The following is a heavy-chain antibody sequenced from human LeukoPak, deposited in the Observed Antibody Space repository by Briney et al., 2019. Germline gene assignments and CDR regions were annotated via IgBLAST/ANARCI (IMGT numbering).Heavy chain of an antibody. Sequence: GGSLRLSCAASGFTFSKYWMHWARQVPGKGLVWVSLINGDGSTTNYADFVKGRFTISRDNAKNTLSLKVNSLRAEDTAVYYCATGNYYDSRGYYTFGYWGQGTLVTVSS. CDR1: GFTFSKYW. CDR3: ATGNYYDSRGYYTFGY. V-gene: IGHV3-74*01. CDR2: INGDGSTT. J-gene: IGHJ1*01. D-gene: IGHD3-22*01.